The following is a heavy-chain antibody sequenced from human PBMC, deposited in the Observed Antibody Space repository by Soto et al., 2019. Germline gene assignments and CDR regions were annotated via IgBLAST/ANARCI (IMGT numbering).Heavy chain of an antibody. CDR2: TSSDGSEE. J-gene: IGHJ4*02. V-gene: IGHV3-30*18. CDR1: GFTLSNYG. CDR3: PKDYSSTWYGIVY. D-gene: IGHD6-13*01. Sequence: AGGSLRLSCAASGFTLSNYGVHRGRQAPGKGLEWVAVTSSDGSEEYYVDSVKGRLTISRDNSKNTLYLQMNILRAEDTAVYYCPKDYSSTWYGIVYWGQGTLVTLSS.